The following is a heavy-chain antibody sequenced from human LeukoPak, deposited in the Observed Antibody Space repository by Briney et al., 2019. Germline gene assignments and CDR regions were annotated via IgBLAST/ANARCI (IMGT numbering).Heavy chain of an antibody. D-gene: IGHD4-23*01. J-gene: IGHJ6*03. CDR3: ARRYGGNPYYYYYYMDV. CDR1: GYTFTSYG. CDR2: ISAYNGNT. V-gene: IGHV1-18*01. Sequence: ASVKVSCKASGYTFTSYGISWVRQAPGQGLEWMGWISAYNGNTNYAQKLQGRVTMTTDTSTSTAYMELRSLRSDDTAVYYCARRYGGNPYYYYYYMDVWGKGNTVTVSS.